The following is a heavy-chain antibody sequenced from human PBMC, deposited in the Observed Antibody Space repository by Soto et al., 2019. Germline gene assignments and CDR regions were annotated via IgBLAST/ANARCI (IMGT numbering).Heavy chain of an antibody. V-gene: IGHV1-18*01. Sequence: GPSVRVSCRASGYTFTSYGISWVRQAPGQGLEWMGWISAYNGNTNYAQKLQGRVTMTTDTSTSTAYMELRSLRSDDTAVYYCARSKSLHDSSGYLDYWGQGTLVTVSS. CDR1: GYTFTSYG. J-gene: IGHJ4*02. CDR3: ARSKSLHDSSGYLDY. CDR2: ISAYNGNT. D-gene: IGHD3-22*01.